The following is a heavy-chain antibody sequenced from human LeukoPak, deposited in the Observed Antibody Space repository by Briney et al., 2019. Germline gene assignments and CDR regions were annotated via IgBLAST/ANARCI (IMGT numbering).Heavy chain of an antibody. CDR3: ARGGHDYYDSSGPVDY. V-gene: IGHV4-34*01. Sequence: SETLSLTCAVYGTSFSNYYWTWIRQPPGKGLGWIGEINHSGSTNYNPSLKSRVTVSLDTSKNQFSLKLSSVTAADTAVYYCARGGHDYYDSSGPVDYWGQGTLVTVSS. J-gene: IGHJ4*02. CDR1: GTSFSNYY. D-gene: IGHD3-22*01. CDR2: INHSGST.